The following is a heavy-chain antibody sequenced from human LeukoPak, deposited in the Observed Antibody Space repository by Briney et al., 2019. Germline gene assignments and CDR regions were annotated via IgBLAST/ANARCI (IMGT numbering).Heavy chain of an antibody. CDR3: AKSVTGITWFDP. J-gene: IGHJ5*02. CDR2: ISASGGST. V-gene: IGHV3-23*01. CDR1: GFTFSSYG. D-gene: IGHD6-19*01. Sequence: GGTLRLSCAASGFTFSSYGMSWVRQSPGKGLEWVSGISASGGSTYYADSVKGRFTISRDNSQNMLFLQMNSLRLEDTALYYCAKSVTGITWFDPWGQGTLVTVSS.